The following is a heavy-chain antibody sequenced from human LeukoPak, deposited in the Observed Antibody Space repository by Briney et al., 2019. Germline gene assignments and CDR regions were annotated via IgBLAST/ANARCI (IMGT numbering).Heavy chain of an antibody. CDR3: AKGISTSSWFGASYFDLDV. CDR2: IGSSGGST. D-gene: IGHD6-13*01. V-gene: IGHV3-23*01. J-gene: IGHJ6*02. CDR1: GFTFSSAA. Sequence: PGGSLRLSCAASGFTFSSAAMTWVRQAPGKGLEWVSLIGSSGGSTYYADSVKGRFTISRDNSKNTLYLQMSSLRAEDTAIYYCAKGISTSSWFGASYFDLDVWGQGTTVTVSS.